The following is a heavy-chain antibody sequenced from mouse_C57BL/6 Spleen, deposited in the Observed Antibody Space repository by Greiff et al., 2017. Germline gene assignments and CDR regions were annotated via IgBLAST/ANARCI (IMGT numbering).Heavy chain of an antibody. CDR2: IYPGSGST. CDR3: ARGWGCARDV. V-gene: IGHV1-55*01. Sequence: VQLQQPGAELVKPGASVKMSCKASGYTFTSYWITWVKQRPGQGLEWIGDIYPGSGSTNYNEKFKRKATLTVDTSSSTAYMQISSLTAVDSAVYYCARGWGCARDVWGKGTSVTVSS. J-gene: IGHJ4*01. CDR1: GYTFTSYW.